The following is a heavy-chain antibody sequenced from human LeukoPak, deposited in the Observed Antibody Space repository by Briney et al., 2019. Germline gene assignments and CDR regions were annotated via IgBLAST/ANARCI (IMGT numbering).Heavy chain of an antibody. CDR3: FSSTSWVDAFDI. V-gene: IGHV3-11*04. CDR2: ISSSGSTI. Sequence: GGSLRLSCAASGFTFSDYYMSWIRQAPGKGLEWVSYISSSGSTIYYADSVKGRFTISRGNAKNSLYLQMNSLRAEDTAVYYCFSSTSWVDAFDIWGQGTMVTVSS. D-gene: IGHD2-2*01. CDR1: GFTFSDYY. J-gene: IGHJ3*02.